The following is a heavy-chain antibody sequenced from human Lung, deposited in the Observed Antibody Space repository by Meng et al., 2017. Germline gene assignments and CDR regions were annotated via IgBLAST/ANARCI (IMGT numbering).Heavy chain of an antibody. V-gene: IGHV4-34*01. D-gene: IGHD4-11*01. J-gene: IGHJ4*02. CDR3: ARGPTTMAHDFDY. CDR1: GGSFSDYY. Sequence: VQLQQWGAGLLKPSETLSLTCCVSGGSFSDYYWSWIRQPPGKGLEWIGEINHSGSTNYNPSLESRATISVDTSQNNLSLKLSSVTAADSAVYYCARGPTTMAHDFDYWGQGTLVTVSS. CDR2: INHSGST.